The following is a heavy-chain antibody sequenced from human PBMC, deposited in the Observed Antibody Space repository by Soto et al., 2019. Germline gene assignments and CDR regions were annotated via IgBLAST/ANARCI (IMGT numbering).Heavy chain of an antibody. Sequence: SETLSLTCTVSGGSISSGGYYWSWIRQHPGKGLEWIGYIYYSGSTYYNPSLKSRVTISVDTSKNQFSLKLSSVTAADTAVYYCARAEGLISAARLTYYMDVWGKGTTVTVSS. CDR1: GGSISSGGYY. CDR3: ARAEGLISAARLTYYMDV. V-gene: IGHV4-31*03. J-gene: IGHJ6*03. CDR2: IYYSGST. D-gene: IGHD1-20*01.